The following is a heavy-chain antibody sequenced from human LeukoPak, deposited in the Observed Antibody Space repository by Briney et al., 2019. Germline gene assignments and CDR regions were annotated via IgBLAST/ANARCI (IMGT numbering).Heavy chain of an antibody. J-gene: IGHJ4*02. V-gene: IGHV1-18*01. Sequence: ASVKVSCKASGYTFTSYGISWVRQAPGQGLEWMGWISAYNGNTNYAQKLQGRVTMTTDTSTSTAYMELRSLRSDDTAVYYCARVRYYYDSSGLDYWGQGTLVTVSS. CDR1: GYTFTSYG. CDR3: ARVRYYYDSSGLDY. D-gene: IGHD3-22*01. CDR2: ISAYNGNT.